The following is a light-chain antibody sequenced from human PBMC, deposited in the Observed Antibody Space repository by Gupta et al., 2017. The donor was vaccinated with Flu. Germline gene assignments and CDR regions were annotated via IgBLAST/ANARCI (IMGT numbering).Light chain of an antibody. CDR2: QAS. CDR3: QQYNSYSGT. CDR1: QSISSW. Sequence: DIQMTQSPSTLSASVGDRVTITCRASQSISSWLAWYQQKPGKAPKLLIYQASRLESGVPSRFSGSGSGTEFTLTISSLQPDDFATYYCQQYNSYSGTFGHGTKVDIK. J-gene: IGKJ3*01. V-gene: IGKV1-5*03.